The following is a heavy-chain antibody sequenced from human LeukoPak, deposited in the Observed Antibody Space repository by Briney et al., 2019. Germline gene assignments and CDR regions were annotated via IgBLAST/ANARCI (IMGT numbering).Heavy chain of an antibody. Sequence: GGSLRLSCAASKFTVSSNYMSWVRQAPGKGLEWVSGIYSGGRTYYADSVKGRFTISRDISKNTLYLQMNSLRAEDTAVYYCARALRDGYNPYNFDSWGQGSLVTVSS. V-gene: IGHV3-66*01. CDR1: KFTVSSNY. CDR2: IYSGGRT. D-gene: IGHD5-24*01. CDR3: ARALRDGYNPYNFDS. J-gene: IGHJ4*02.